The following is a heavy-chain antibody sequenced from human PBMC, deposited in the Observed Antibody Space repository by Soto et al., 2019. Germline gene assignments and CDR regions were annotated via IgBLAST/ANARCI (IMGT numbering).Heavy chain of an antibody. D-gene: IGHD3-9*01. CDR3: ARDSRPWDWLLSTDDAFDI. V-gene: IGHV3-21*01. CDR1: GFTSSSYS. J-gene: IGHJ3*02. Sequence: GGSLRLSCAASGFTSSSYSMNWVRQAPGKGLEWVSSISSSSSYIYYADSVKGRFTISRDNAKNSLYLQMNSLRAEDTAVYYCARDSRPWDWLLSTDDAFDIWGQGTMVTVSS. CDR2: ISSSSSYI.